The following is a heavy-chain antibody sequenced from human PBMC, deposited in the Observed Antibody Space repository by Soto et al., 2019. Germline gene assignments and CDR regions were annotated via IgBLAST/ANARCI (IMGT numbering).Heavy chain of an antibody. CDR3: ARGQSDYYDSSGYFDS. D-gene: IGHD3-22*01. CDR1: GFTLTTYT. V-gene: IGHV3-21*01. CDR2: FSTSSSYI. J-gene: IGHJ4*02. Sequence: GGSLRLSCAASGFTLTTYTMNWVRQAPGKGLEWVSSFSTSSSYIYYADSVKGRFTISRDNAKNSLYLQMNSLRAEDTAVYYCARGQSDYYDSSGYFDSWGQGTLVTVSS.